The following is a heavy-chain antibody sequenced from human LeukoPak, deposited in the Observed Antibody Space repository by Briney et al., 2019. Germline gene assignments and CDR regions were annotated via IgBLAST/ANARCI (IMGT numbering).Heavy chain of an antibody. D-gene: IGHD2-15*01. CDR3: AKLSREGGYCSGSTCYTFDY. J-gene: IGHJ4*02. V-gene: IGHV3-23*01. Sequence: PGGSLRLSCAASGSTFSSYWMSWVRQAPGKGLEWVLAISGNGDRTFYADSVKGRFTISRDNSKSTVYLQMNSLRAEDTALYYCAKLSREGGYCSGSTCYTFDYWGQGTLVTVSS. CDR2: ISGNGDRT. CDR1: GSTFSSYW.